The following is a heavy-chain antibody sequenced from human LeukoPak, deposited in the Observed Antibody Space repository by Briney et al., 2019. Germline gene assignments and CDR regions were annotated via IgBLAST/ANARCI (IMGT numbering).Heavy chain of an antibody. D-gene: IGHD5-24*01. Sequence: PSETLSLTCTVSGGSISSYYWSWIRQPPGKGLEWIGYIYYSGSTNYNPSLKSRVTISVDTSKNQFSLKLSSVTAADTAVYYCAKSLRDGYKIGSFDPWGQGTLVTVSS. V-gene: IGHV4-59*01. CDR2: IYYSGST. J-gene: IGHJ5*02. CDR3: AKSLRDGYKIGSFDP. CDR1: GGSISSYY.